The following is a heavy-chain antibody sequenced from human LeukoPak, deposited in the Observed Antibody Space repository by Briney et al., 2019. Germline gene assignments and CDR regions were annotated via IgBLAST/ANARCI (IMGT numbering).Heavy chain of an antibody. CDR2: IYYSGST. CDR1: GGSISSSNYY. V-gene: IGHV4-39*01. CDR3: ARLPSGSYDYVSGSYRNRVVVWFDP. J-gene: IGHJ5*02. D-gene: IGHD3-16*02. Sequence: SETLSLTCTVSGGSISSSNYYWGWIRQPPGKGLEWIGSIYYSGSTYYNPSLKSRVTISVNTSKNQFSLKLSSVTAADTAVYYCARLPSGSYDYVSGSYRNRVVVWFDPWGQGTLVTVSS.